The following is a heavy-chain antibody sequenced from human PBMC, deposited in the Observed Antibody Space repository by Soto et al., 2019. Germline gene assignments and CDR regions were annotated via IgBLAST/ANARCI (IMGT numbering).Heavy chain of an antibody. CDR3: ARARSFPYYMDV. Sequence: ASVKVSCKASGYTFTSYDINWVRQATGQGLEWMGWMNPNSGNTGYAQKFQGRVTMTRNTSISTAYMELSSLRSEDTAVYYCARARSFPYYMDVWGKGTKVTVSS. CDR1: GYTFTSYD. J-gene: IGHJ6*03. D-gene: IGHD3-10*01. V-gene: IGHV1-8*01. CDR2: MNPNSGNT.